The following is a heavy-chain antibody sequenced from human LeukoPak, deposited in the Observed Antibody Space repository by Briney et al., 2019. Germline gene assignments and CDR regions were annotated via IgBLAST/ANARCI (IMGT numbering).Heavy chain of an antibody. CDR1: GFTFSSYG. Sequence: GGSLRLSCAASGFTFSSYGMHWVRQAPGKGLEWVAVIWYDGSNKYYADSVKGRFTISRDNSKHSLYLQMNSLRVEDTAVYYCARDLKAQYYYGMDVWGKGTTVTVSS. D-gene: IGHD3-9*01. CDR2: IWYDGSNK. J-gene: IGHJ6*04. CDR3: ARDLKAQYYYGMDV. V-gene: IGHV3-30*19.